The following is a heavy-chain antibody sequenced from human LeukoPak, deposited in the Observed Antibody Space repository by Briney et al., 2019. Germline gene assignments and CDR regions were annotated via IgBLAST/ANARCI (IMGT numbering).Heavy chain of an antibody. CDR2: MNPNSGNA. J-gene: IGHJ4*02. D-gene: IGHD5-12*01. V-gene: IGHV1-8*01. CDR1: GYTFTSYD. CDR3: ARGSRYSGYDYLYYFDY. Sequence: ASVKVSCTASGYTFTSYDINWVRQATGQGLEWVGWMNPNSGNAGYAQKFQGRVTMTRNTSISTAYMELSSLRSEDTAVYYCARGSRYSGYDYLYYFDYWGQGTLVTVSS.